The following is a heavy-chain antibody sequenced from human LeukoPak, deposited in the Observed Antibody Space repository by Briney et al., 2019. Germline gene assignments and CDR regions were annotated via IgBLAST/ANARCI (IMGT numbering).Heavy chain of an antibody. Sequence: SETLSLTCTVSGGSISTYYWSWIRQSPGKGLEWIGYIYYSGSANYNPSLKSRVTISVDTSKNQFSLKLTSVSAADTAVYYCARDGLYYFDFWGQGTLVTVSS. CDR2: IYYSGSA. J-gene: IGHJ4*02. V-gene: IGHV4-59*01. CDR3: ARDGLYYFDF. CDR1: GGSISTYY. D-gene: IGHD3/OR15-3a*01.